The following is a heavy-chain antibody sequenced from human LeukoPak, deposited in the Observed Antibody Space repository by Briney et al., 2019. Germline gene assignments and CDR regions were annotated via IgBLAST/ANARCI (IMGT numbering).Heavy chain of an antibody. CDR3: ARSSSSSFDPTSPSFDY. D-gene: IGHD6-6*01. CDR2: IKQDGSEK. V-gene: IGHV3-7*01. Sequence: GGSLRLSCAASGFTFSSYWMSWVRQAPGKGLEWVANIKQDGSEKYYVDSVKDRFTISRDNAKNSLYLQMNSLRAEDTAVYYCARSSSSSFDPTSPSFDYWGQGTLVTVSS. J-gene: IGHJ4*02. CDR1: GFTFSSYW.